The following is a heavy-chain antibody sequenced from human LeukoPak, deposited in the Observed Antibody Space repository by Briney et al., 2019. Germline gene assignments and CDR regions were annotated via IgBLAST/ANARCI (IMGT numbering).Heavy chain of an antibody. D-gene: IGHD6-19*01. CDR2: ISSGSTTI. Sequence: QPGGSLRLSCATSGFTLSSYSMNWVRQAPGKGLEWVSYISSGSTTIYYADSVKGRFTISRDNAKNSLYLQTNSLRAEDTAVYYCARDVEQWLVRVYYFDYWGQGTLVTVSS. CDR1: GFTLSSYS. V-gene: IGHV3-48*01. CDR3: ARDVEQWLVRVYYFDY. J-gene: IGHJ4*02.